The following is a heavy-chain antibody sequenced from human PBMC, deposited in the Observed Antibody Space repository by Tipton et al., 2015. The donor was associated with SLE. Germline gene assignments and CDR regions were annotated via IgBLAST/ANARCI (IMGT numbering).Heavy chain of an antibody. V-gene: IGHV4-59*08. CDR3: ARHVGVAYYYAMDV. Sequence: LRLSCAASGFTFSSYEMNWVRQAPGKGLEWVGYISYTETTKYNPSLESRVIISVDTSKNQFSLRLSSVTAADTAMYYCARHVGVAYYYAMDVWGQGTTVVISS. CDR2: ISYTETT. CDR1: GFTFSSYE. D-gene: IGHD2-15*01. J-gene: IGHJ6*02.